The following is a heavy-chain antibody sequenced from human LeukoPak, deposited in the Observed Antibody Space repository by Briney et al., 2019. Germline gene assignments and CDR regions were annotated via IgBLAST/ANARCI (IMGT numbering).Heavy chain of an antibody. V-gene: IGHV4-4*07. CDR1: GGSISSYY. D-gene: IGHD6-6*01. Sequence: PSETLSLTCTVSGGSISSYYWSWIRQPAGKGLEWIGRIYTSGSTNYNPSLKSRVTMSVDTSKSQFSLKLSSVTAADTAVYYCARDHQQLVYNWFDPWGQGNLVTVSS. J-gene: IGHJ5*02. CDR3: ARDHQQLVYNWFDP. CDR2: IYTSGST.